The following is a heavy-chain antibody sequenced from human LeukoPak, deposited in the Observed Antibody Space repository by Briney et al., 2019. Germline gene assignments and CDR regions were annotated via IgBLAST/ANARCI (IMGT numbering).Heavy chain of an antibody. CDR3: ARDWLLAQDIAFDI. V-gene: IGHV1-2*02. Sequence: ASVKVSCKASGYTFTGYYMHWVRQAPGQGLEWMGWINPNSGGTNYAQKFQGRVTMTRDTSISTAYMELSRLRSDDTAVYYCARDWLLAQDIAFDIWGQGTMVTVSS. CDR2: INPNSGGT. D-gene: IGHD2-15*01. CDR1: GYTFTGYY. J-gene: IGHJ3*02.